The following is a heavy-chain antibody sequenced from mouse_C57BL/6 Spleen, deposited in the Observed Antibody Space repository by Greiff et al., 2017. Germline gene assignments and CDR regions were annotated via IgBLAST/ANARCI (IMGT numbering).Heavy chain of an antibody. CDR1: GYTFTSYW. Sequence: QVQLKQPGAELVKPGASVKLSCKASGYTFTSYWMHWVKQRPGQGLEWIGMIHPNSGSTNYNEKFKSKATLTVDKSSITAYMQLSSLTSEDSAVYYCARENYDGYYDYWGQGTTLTVSS. CDR3: ARENYDGYYDY. CDR2: IHPNSGST. J-gene: IGHJ2*01. D-gene: IGHD2-3*01. V-gene: IGHV1-64*01.